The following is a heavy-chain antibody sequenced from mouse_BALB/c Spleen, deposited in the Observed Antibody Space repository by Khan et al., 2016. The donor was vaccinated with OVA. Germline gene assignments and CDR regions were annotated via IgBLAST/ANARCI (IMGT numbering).Heavy chain of an antibody. Sequence: VQLKQSGPELVKPGASVKISCQASGYSFTGYFMHWVMQIHGKSLEWIGRINPHFGETFYSQNVVEKATLSVDDSSSTVHMELRSLTSEDSAVYYCARLYGSDFAYWGQGTTVTVSS. CDR1: GYSFTGYF. CDR3: ARLYGSDFAY. J-gene: IGHJ2*01. D-gene: IGHD1-1*01. CDR2: INPHFGET. V-gene: IGHV1-20*01.